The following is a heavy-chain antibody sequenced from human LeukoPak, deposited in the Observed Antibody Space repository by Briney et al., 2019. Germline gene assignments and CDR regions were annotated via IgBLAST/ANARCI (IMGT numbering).Heavy chain of an antibody. Sequence: PSETLSLPCAVSGGSFSGCYWSWLRQPPGKGLEWIGEINHSGSTNYNPSLKSRVTISVDTSKNQFSLKLSSVTAADTAVYYCARGSAYWGQGTLVTVSS. CDR1: GGSFSGCY. V-gene: IGHV4-34*01. D-gene: IGHD3-10*01. J-gene: IGHJ4*02. CDR3: ARGSAY. CDR2: INHSGST.